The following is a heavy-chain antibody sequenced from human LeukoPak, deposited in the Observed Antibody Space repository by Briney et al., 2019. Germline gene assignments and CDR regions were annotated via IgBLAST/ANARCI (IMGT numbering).Heavy chain of an antibody. CDR2: INHSGST. D-gene: IGHD4-23*01. V-gene: IGHV4-34*01. J-gene: IGHJ4*02. CDR3: ASLYGGNSWNFDY. Sequence: PSETLSLTCDVYGGSFSGYYWSWIRQPPGKGLEWIGEINHSGSTNYNPSLKSRVTISVDTSKNHFSLKLSSVTAADTAVYYCASLYGGNSWNFDYWGQGTLVTVSS. CDR1: GGSFSGYY.